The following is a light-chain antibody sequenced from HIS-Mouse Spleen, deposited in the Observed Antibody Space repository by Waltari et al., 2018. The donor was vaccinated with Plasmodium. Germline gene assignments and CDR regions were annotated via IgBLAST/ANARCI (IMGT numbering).Light chain of an antibody. Sequence: QSALTQPASVSGSPGQSITISCTGTSSDVGSYNLVSWYPQHPGKAPELMIYKDSKRPSGVSNRFSGSKSGNTASLTISGLQAEDEADYYCCSYAGSRVFGGGTKLTVL. V-gene: IGLV2-23*01. CDR1: SSDVGSYNL. CDR2: KDS. J-gene: IGLJ2*01. CDR3: CSYAGSRV.